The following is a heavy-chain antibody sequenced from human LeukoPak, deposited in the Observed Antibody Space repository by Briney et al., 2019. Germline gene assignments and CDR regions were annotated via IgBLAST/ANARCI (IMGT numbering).Heavy chain of an antibody. J-gene: IGHJ4*02. Sequence: SGTLSLTCAVYGGSFSGYYWSWIRQPPGKGLEWIGEINHSGSTNYNPSLKSRVTISVDTSKNQFSLKLSSVTAADTAVYYCARESGGSRGYGYGFDYWGQGTLVTVSS. CDR2: INHSGST. V-gene: IGHV4-34*01. D-gene: IGHD5-18*01. CDR1: GGSFSGYY. CDR3: ARESGGSRGYGYGFDY.